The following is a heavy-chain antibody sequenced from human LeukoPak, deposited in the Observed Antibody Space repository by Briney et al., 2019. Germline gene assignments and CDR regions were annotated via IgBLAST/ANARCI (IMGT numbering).Heavy chain of an antibody. Sequence: PGGSLRLSCAASEFTFSTYSMNWVRQAPGKGLEWVSSISSGSTYIYYADSVKGRFTISRDNAKNSLYLQMNSLRAEDTAVYYCAGSDTTGYSPGEWDYWYFDLWGRGTLVTVSS. CDR1: EFTFSTYS. CDR3: AGSDTTGYSPGEWDYWYFDL. CDR2: ISSGSTYI. V-gene: IGHV3-21*01. J-gene: IGHJ2*01. D-gene: IGHD3-9*01.